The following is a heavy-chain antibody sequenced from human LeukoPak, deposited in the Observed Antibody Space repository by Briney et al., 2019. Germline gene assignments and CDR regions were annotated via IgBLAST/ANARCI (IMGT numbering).Heavy chain of an antibody. J-gene: IGHJ6*03. CDR2: INPNSGGT. V-gene: IGHV1-2*02. CDR1: GYTFTGYY. Sequence: RASVKVSCKASGYTFTGYYMHWVRQAPGQGLEWMGWINPNSGGTNYAQKFQGRVTMTRDTSISTAYMELSRLRSDDTAVYYCARDLGSTNYYYYYMDVWGKGTTVTVSS. CDR3: ARDLGSTNYYYYYMDV. D-gene: IGHD6-13*01.